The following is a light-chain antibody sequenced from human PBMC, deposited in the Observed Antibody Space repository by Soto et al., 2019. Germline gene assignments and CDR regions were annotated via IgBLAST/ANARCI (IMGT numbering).Light chain of an antibody. CDR1: QSVSSSH. CDR2: VSS. V-gene: IGKV3-20*01. Sequence: EVVLTQSPGTLSLSPGERATLSCRTSQSVSSSHLAWYQQKPGQAPRLLIYVSSSRASGIPDRFSGSGSGTDFTLTISRLEPEDLAVYYCQQYGSSPWTFGQGTKLEIK. CDR3: QQYGSSPWT. J-gene: IGKJ2*02.